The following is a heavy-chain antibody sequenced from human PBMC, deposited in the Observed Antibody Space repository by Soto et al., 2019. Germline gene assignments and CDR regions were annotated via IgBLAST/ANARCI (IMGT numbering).Heavy chain of an antibody. V-gene: IGHV3-74*01. CDR2: INPSGSIT. CDR1: GFTFSSYW. D-gene: IGHD2-8*01. J-gene: IGHJ4*02. CDR3: ARIPTGKYGVWNY. Sequence: EEQLVESGGGLVQPGGSLRLSCAASGFTFSSYWMHWVRQTPGKGLVWVSRINPSGSITTYADPVKGRFTISRDNAKNTLYLQMNSLRGDDTAVYYCARIPTGKYGVWNYWGQGTLVTVSS.